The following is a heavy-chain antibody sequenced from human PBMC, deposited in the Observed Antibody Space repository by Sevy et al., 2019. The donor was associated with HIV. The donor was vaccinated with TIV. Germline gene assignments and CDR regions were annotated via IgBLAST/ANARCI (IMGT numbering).Heavy chain of an antibody. CDR2: IRSKANSFAT. Sequence: GGSLRLSCAASGFTFSGSAIHWVRQASGKGLEWVGRIRSKANSFATAYAASVKGRFTISKDDSKNTAYLQMNSLKTEETAVYYCTRHNDYGDHGMFDYWGQGTLVTVSS. CDR3: TRHNDYGDHGMFDY. CDR1: GFTFSGSA. V-gene: IGHV3-73*01. J-gene: IGHJ4*02. D-gene: IGHD4-17*01.